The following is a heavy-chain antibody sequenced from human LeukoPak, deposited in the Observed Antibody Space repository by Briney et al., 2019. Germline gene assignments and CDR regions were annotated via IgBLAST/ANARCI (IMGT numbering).Heavy chain of an antibody. CDR2: IYYSGST. CDR3: ARDAHARPGIDAFNI. CDR1: GGSISSGGYY. D-gene: IGHD6-6*01. V-gene: IGHV4-31*03. Sequence: PSETLSLTCTVSGGSISSGGYYWGWLRQHPGKGLEWIGYIYYSGSTYYNPSLKSRVTISVDTSKNQFSLKLTSVTAADTAVYYCARDAHARPGIDAFNIWGQGTMVTVSS. J-gene: IGHJ3*02.